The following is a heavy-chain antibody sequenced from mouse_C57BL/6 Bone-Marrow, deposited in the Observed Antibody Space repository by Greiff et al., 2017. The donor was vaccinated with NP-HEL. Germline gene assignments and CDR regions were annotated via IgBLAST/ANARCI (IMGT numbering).Heavy chain of an antibody. CDR3: ARRDYVSSYGFAY. Sequence: EVQLQESVAELVKPGASVKLSCTASGFNIKNTYMHWVKQRPEQGLEWIGRIDPANGNTKYAPKFQGKATRTADTSSNTAYLQCSILTSEDTAIYYCARRDYVSSYGFAYWGQGTLVTVSA. D-gene: IGHD1-1*01. V-gene: IGHV14-3*01. J-gene: IGHJ3*01. CDR1: GFNIKNTY. CDR2: IDPANGNT.